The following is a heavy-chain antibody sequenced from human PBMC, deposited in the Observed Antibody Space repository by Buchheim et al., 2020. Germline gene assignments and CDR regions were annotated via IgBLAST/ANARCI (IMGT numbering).Heavy chain of an antibody. Sequence: QVQLVESGGGVVQPGRSLRLSCAASGFTFSSYGMHWVRPAPGKGLEWVAVISYDGSNKYYADSVKGRFTISRDNSKNTLYLQMNSLRAEDTAVYYCAKDGGSFAFDYWGQGTL. CDR2: ISYDGSNK. D-gene: IGHD1-26*01. CDR1: GFTFSSYG. V-gene: IGHV3-30*18. J-gene: IGHJ4*02. CDR3: AKDGGSFAFDY.